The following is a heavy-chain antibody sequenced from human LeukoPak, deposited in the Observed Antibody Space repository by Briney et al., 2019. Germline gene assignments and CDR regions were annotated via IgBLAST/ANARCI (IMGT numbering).Heavy chain of an antibody. CDR3: ATSDILTGYLYYMDV. Sequence: ASVEVSCKVSGYTLTELSMHWVRQAPGKGLEWMGGFDPEDGETIYAQKFQGRVTMTEDTSTDTAYMELSSLRSEDTAVYYCATSDILTGYLYYMDVWGKGTTVTISS. CDR1: GYTLTELS. V-gene: IGHV1-24*01. D-gene: IGHD3-9*01. CDR2: FDPEDGET. J-gene: IGHJ6*03.